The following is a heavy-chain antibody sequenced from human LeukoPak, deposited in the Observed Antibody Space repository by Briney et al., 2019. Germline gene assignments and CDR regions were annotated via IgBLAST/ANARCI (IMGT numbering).Heavy chain of an antibody. CDR1: GFTFSSYS. Sequence: GGSLRLSCAASGFTFSSYSMNWVRQAPGKGLEWASYISSSSSTIYYADSVKGRFTISRDNAKNSLYLQMNSLRAEDTAVYYCAGGSSYSYGSSFDYWGQGTLVTVSS. CDR2: ISSSSSTI. J-gene: IGHJ4*02. CDR3: AGGSSYSYGSSFDY. V-gene: IGHV3-48*04. D-gene: IGHD5-18*01.